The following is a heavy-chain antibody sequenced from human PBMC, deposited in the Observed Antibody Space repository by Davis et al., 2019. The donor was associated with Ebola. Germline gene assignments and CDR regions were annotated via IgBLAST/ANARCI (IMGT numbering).Heavy chain of an antibody. CDR3: ARDSEDIVVVVAATLDY. V-gene: IGHV3-7*03. CDR1: GFIFSSYW. Sequence: GGSLRLSCAASGFIFSSYWMSWVRQAPGKGLEWVANIKQDGSEKYYVDSVKGRFTISRDNAKNSLYLQMNSLRAEDTAVYYCARDSEDIVVVVAATLDYWGQGTLVTVSS. CDR2: IKQDGSEK. D-gene: IGHD2-15*01. J-gene: IGHJ4*02.